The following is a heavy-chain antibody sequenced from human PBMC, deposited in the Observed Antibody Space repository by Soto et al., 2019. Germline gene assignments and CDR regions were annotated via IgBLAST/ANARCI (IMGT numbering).Heavy chain of an antibody. CDR2: IIPILGIA. J-gene: IGHJ5*02. V-gene: IGHV1-69*02. CDR1: GDTFSSYT. CDR3: ARSPSYSSSSPWFDP. D-gene: IGHD6-6*01. Sequence: SVKVSFKASGDTFSSYTISWVRQAPGQGLEWMGRIIPILGIANYAQKFQGRVMITADKSTSTAYMEMSSLRSEDTAVYYCARSPSYSSSSPWFDPWGQGTLVTVSS.